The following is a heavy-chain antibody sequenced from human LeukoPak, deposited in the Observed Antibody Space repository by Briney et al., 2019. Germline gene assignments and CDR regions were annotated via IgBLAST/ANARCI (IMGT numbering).Heavy chain of an antibody. Sequence: GGSLRLSCAASGFTFSDFGMHWVRQAPGKGLEWVAMIWYDGSKEYYMESVKGRFTISRDNSKNTLHLQMNSLRAEDSAIYYCAREGDGAPRRFDYWGQGILVTVSS. V-gene: IGHV3-33*01. CDR2: IWYDGSKE. J-gene: IGHJ4*02. CDR1: GFTFSDFG. CDR3: AREGDGAPRRFDY. D-gene: IGHD3-16*01.